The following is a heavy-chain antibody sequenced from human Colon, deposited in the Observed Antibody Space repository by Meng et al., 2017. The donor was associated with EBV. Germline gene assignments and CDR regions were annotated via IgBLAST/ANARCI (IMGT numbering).Heavy chain of an antibody. D-gene: IGHD3-22*01. Sequence: QWQRRPRGAGPLQPLSTPSLPCSVYGGPFCGFYWTRIRRSPVKGLGGIGEIDGSGNIIYNPSLKSRATISGDTSKNQFSLNVSSVTAADTAVYYCARSRWLLLQLWGQGTLVTVSS. CDR1: GGPFCGFY. V-gene: IGHV4-34*01. J-gene: IGHJ4*02. CDR2: IDGSGNI. CDR3: ARSRWLLLQL.